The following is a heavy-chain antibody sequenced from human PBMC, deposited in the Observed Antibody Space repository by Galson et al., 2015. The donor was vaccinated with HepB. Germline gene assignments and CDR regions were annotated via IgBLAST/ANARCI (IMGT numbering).Heavy chain of an antibody. D-gene: IGHD2-2*01. V-gene: IGHV3-11*06. CDR1: GFTFNDYF. Sequence: SLRLSCAASGFTFNDYFMSWIRQAPGKGLEWVSCISSSSSYTNYADAVKGRFTISRDNAKNSLYLQMNSLRAEDTAVYYCARGCGTSCSRGFDYWGQGTLVTVSS. CDR3: ARGCGTSCSRGFDY. J-gene: IGHJ4*02. CDR2: ISSSSSYT.